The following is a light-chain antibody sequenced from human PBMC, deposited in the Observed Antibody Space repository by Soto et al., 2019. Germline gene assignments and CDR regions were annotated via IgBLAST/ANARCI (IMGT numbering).Light chain of an antibody. V-gene: IGKV3-15*01. J-gene: IGKJ3*01. CDR2: HAS. CDR1: QSIGSN. Sequence: EIVMTQSPATLSVSPGESATLSCRASQSIGSNLAWYQQKPGQAPRLLIYHASTRATGVPARFSGSGSGTEFTLTINSVQAEDVAVYYCKQYNNRPFAFGRGTKVDIK. CDR3: KQYNNRPFA.